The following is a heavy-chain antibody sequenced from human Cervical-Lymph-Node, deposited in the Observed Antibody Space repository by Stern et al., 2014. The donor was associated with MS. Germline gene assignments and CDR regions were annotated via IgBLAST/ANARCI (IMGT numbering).Heavy chain of an antibody. D-gene: IGHD6-6*01. CDR2: IWYDGSNK. V-gene: IGHV3-33*01. J-gene: IGHJ6*02. CDR1: GFTFSSYG. CDR3: ARGSIAARPGPPHYYYGMDV. Sequence: MQLVESGGGVVQPGRSLRLSCAASGFTFSSYGMHWVRQAPGKGLEWVAVIWYDGSNKYYADSVKGRFTISRDNSKNTLYLQMNSLRAEDTAVYYCARGSIAARPGPPHYYYGMDVWGQGTTVTVSS.